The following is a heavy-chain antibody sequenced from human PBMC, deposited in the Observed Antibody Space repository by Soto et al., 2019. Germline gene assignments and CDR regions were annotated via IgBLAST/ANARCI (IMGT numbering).Heavy chain of an antibody. D-gene: IGHD3-3*02. CDR2: IYDSVNT. V-gene: IGHV4-31*03. Sequence: SETLSLTCTVSGDSLSSGGHYWSWIRQHPGKGLEWIGHIYDSVNTYYSPSLRSRVTISADMSKNQFSLNLRSVTAADTAVYYCARVDKRGYLAILTDYWGQGNLVTVSS. CDR1: GDSLSSGGHY. J-gene: IGHJ4*02. CDR3: ARVDKRGYLAILTDY.